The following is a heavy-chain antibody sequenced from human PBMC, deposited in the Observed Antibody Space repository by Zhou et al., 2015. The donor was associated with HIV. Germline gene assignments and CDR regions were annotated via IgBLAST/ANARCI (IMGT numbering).Heavy chain of an antibody. D-gene: IGHD3-9*01. CDR3: ARDHRSDILGPEYFQH. J-gene: IGHJ1*01. CDR2: IIPILGIA. V-gene: IGHV1-69*08. Sequence: QVQLVQSGAEVKKPGSSVKVSCKASGGTFSSYTISWVRQAPGQGLEWMGRIIPILGIANYAQKFQGRVTITADKSTSTAYMELSSLRSEDTAVYYCARDHRSDILGPEYFQHWGQGTLVTVSS. CDR1: GGTFSSYT.